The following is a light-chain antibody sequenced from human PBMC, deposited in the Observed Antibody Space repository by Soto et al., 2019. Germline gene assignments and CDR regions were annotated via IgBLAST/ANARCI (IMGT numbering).Light chain of an antibody. J-gene: IGLJ2*01. CDR2: RND. V-gene: IGLV1-47*01. Sequence: QSALTQTPSASGTPGQRVTISCSGSNSNMGRNYVYWYQQVPGTAPKLLMYRNDVRPSGVPDRITGSKSGTSASLAISGLRSEDEADYYCAVWDSSLNGVAFGGGTKLTVL. CDR3: AVWDSSLNGVA. CDR1: NSNMGRNY.